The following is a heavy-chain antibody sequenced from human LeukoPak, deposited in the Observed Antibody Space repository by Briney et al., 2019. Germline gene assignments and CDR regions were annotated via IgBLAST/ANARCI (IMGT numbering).Heavy chain of an antibody. J-gene: IGHJ5*02. Sequence: GGSLRLSCAASGFTFRNYGMSWVRQAPGKGLEWVSGINWNGGSTGYADSVKGRFTISRDNAKNSLYLQMNSLRAEDTALYHCARTGYSSSWYWFDPWGQGTLVTVSS. CDR2: INWNGGST. D-gene: IGHD6-13*01. V-gene: IGHV3-20*01. CDR1: GFTFRNYG. CDR3: ARTGYSSSWYWFDP.